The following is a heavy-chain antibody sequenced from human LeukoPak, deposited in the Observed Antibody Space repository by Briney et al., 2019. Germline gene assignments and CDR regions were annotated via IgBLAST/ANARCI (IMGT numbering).Heavy chain of an antibody. CDR2: ISGSGADT. D-gene: IGHD6-19*01. J-gene: IGHJ4*02. CDR3: AKGSHSSGWYTLDY. CDR1: GFTFSSYP. Sequence: GGSLRLSCSASGFTFSSYPMSWVRQTPGKGLEWVSAISGSGADTHYVDSVKGRFTVSRDNSENTLHLQMNSLRAEDTAVYYCAKGSHSSGWYTLDYWGQGTLVTVSS. V-gene: IGHV3-23*01.